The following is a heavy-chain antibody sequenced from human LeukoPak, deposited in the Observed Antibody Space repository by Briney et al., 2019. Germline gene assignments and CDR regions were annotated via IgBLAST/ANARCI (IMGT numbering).Heavy chain of an antibody. Sequence: TPSETLSLTCAVYGGSFSGYYWSWIRQPPGKGLEWIGEINHSGSTNYNPSLKSRVTISVDTSKNQFSLKLSSVTAADTAVYYCASDYGDYGDYWGQGTLVTVSS. CDR3: ASDYGDYGDY. CDR2: INHSGST. V-gene: IGHV4-34*01. J-gene: IGHJ4*02. D-gene: IGHD4-17*01. CDR1: GGSFSGYY.